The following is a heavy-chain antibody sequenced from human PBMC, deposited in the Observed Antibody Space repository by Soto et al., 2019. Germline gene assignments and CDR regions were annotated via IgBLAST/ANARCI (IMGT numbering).Heavy chain of an antibody. J-gene: IGHJ6*02. CDR1: GGTFSSYT. CDR2: IIPILGIA. D-gene: IGHD2-15*01. V-gene: IGHV1-69*02. CDR3: AKAIVVVVAATPTDYYYVMDV. Sequence: QVQLVQSGAEVKKPGSSVKVSCKASGGTFSSYTISWVRQAPGQGLEWMGRIIPILGIANYAQKFQGRVTITADKPTSTAYMELRSLRSQDTAMYYCAKAIVVVVAATPTDYYYVMDVWGQGTTVTVSS.